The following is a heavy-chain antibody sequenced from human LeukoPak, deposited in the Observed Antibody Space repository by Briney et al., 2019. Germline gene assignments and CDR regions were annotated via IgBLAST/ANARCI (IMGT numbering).Heavy chain of an antibody. Sequence: SETLSLTCTVSGGSISSGGYYWSWIRQHPGKGLEWIGYIYYSGSTYYNPSLKSRITISVDTSKNQFSLKLSSATAADTAVYYCARDRQLHYYGMDVWGQGTTVTVSS. V-gene: IGHV4-31*03. J-gene: IGHJ6*02. CDR2: IYYSGST. CDR1: GGSISSGGYY. D-gene: IGHD5-18*01. CDR3: ARDRQLHYYGMDV.